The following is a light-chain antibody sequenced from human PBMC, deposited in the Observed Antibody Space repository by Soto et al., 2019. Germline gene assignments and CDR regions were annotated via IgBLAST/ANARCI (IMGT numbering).Light chain of an antibody. CDR2: GTS. J-gene: IGKJ1*01. CDR3: HQFGDSPQT. Sequence: EIVLTQSPGTLSLSPGDRATLSCRASQSLSVSYIAWYQQRPGQAPRLLIYGTSTRATGIPDRFSGSGSGTDCTLAISRLEPEDLAVYYCHQFGDSPQTFGQGTTVEI. CDR1: QSLSVSY. V-gene: IGKV3-20*01.